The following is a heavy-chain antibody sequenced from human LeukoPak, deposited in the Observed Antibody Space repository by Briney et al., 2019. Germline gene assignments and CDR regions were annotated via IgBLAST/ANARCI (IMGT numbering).Heavy chain of an antibody. D-gene: IGHD5-24*01. CDR3: ARLRDGRWLLEY. CDR2: ISYGGTT. J-gene: IGHJ4*02. Sequence: SETLSLTCTASGGSISSSGYYWGWIRQAPGKGLGWIGSISYGGTTYYNPSLKSRVTISEDRSKNQFSLKLSSVTAADTAVYYCARLRDGRWLLEYWGQGTLVTVSS. CDR1: GGSISSSGYY. V-gene: IGHV4-39*01.